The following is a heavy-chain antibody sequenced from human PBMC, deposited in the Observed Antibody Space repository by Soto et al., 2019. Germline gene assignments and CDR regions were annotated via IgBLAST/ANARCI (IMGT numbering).Heavy chain of an antibody. J-gene: IGHJ4*02. CDR3: ARDLDSYGPIILDY. V-gene: IGHV3-30-3*01. CDR1: GFTFSSYA. Sequence: GGSLRLSCAASGFTFSSYAMHWVRQAPGKGLEWVAVISYDGSNKYYADSVKGRFTISRDNSKNTLYLQMNSLRAEDTAVYYCARDLDSYGPIILDYWGQGTLVTVSS. CDR2: ISYDGSNK. D-gene: IGHD5-18*01.